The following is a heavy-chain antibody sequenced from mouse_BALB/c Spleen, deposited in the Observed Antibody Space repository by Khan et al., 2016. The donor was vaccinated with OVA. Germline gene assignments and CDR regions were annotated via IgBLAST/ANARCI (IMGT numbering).Heavy chain of an antibody. CDR1: GCSFRDYY. CDR3: ARAGYGGFAY. Sequence: EVELVESGGGLVKPGGSLKLSCAASGCSFRDYYMYWIRQTPEERLEWVATISDGGGSTYYPDSVKGRFTISRDNAENNLYLQMSSLKSEDTAKYYCARAGYGGFAYWGQGTLVTASA. J-gene: IGHJ3*01. V-gene: IGHV5-4*02. CDR2: ISDGGGST. D-gene: IGHD1-1*02.